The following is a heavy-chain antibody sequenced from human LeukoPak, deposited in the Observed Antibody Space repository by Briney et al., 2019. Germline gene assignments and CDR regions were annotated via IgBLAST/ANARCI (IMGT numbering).Heavy chain of an antibody. Sequence: GGSLRLSCAASGFTFSSYWMHWVRQALGKGLVWVSRINSDGSSTSYADSVKGRFTISRDNAKNTLYLQMNSLRAEDTAVYYCATGGYYDYVWETPQDYRGQGTLVTVSS. D-gene: IGHD3-16*01. CDR3: ATGGYYDYVWETPQDY. J-gene: IGHJ4*02. CDR2: INSDGSST. V-gene: IGHV3-74*01. CDR1: GFTFSSYW.